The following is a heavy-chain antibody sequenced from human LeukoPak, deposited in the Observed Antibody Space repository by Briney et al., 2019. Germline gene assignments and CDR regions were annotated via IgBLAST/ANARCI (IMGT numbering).Heavy chain of an antibody. CDR3: ARRVDTAMVLFDP. CDR2: ISSSSSSYI. D-gene: IGHD5-18*01. J-gene: IGHJ5*02. CDR1: GFTFSSYS. Sequence: GGSLRLSCAASGFTFSSYSMNWVRQAPGKGLEWVSSISSSSSSYIYYADSVKGRFTISRDNAKNSLYLQMNSLRAEDTAVYYCARRVDTAMVLFDPWGQGTLVTVSS. V-gene: IGHV3-21*01.